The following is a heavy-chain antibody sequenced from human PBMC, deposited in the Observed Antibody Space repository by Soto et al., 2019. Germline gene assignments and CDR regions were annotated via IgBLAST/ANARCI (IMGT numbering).Heavy chain of an antibody. CDR2: ISYDGSNK. Sequence: GGSLRLSCAASGFTFSSYGMHWVRQAPGKGLEWVAVISYDGSNKYYADSVKGRFTISRDNSKNTLYLQMNSLRAEDTAVYYCAKVAYSSGWYWGDYYGMDVWGQGTTVTVSS. V-gene: IGHV3-30*18. D-gene: IGHD6-19*01. CDR3: AKVAYSSGWYWGDYYGMDV. J-gene: IGHJ6*02. CDR1: GFTFSSYG.